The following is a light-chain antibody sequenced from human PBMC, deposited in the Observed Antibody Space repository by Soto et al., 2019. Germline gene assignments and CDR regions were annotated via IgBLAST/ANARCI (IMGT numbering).Light chain of an antibody. J-gene: IGKJ1*01. CDR1: XXVSXXX. Sequence: EIVLTQSPGTLSLSPGXXXXXXXXASXXVSXXXLAWYQQKPGQAPRLLIYGASSRATGIPDRFSGSGSGTDFTLTISRLEPAXXAVXXXQQXGSSPWTFGQGTKVEIK. CDR3: QQXGSSPWT. CDR2: GAS. V-gene: IGKV3-20*01.